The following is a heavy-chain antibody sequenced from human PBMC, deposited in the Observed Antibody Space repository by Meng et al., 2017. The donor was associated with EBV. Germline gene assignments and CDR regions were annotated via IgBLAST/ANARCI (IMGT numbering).Heavy chain of an antibody. CDR1: GCTFSSYA. D-gene: IGHD1-20*01. J-gene: IGHJ4*02. CDR2: INLIFGTA. V-gene: IGHV1-69*15. CDR3: ARAPDNWNDGPYY. Sequence: QGQVVQPGAEARRPGSSVKVSCKATGCTFSSYAICWVRKAPGPGIEWEGRINLIFGTANYAQKFQGRVTITADESTSKDYMVLSSLRSEDTAVYYCARAPDNWNDGPYYWGQGTLVTVSS.